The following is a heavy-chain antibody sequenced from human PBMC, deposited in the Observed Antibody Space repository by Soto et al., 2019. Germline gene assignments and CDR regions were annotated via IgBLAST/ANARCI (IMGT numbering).Heavy chain of an antibody. CDR1: GYTFTSYG. Sequence: GASVKVSCKASGYTFTSYGISWVRQAPGQGLEWMGWISAYNGNTNYAQKLQGRVTMTTDTSTSTAYMELRSLRSDDTAVYYCARAPLDYYDSRGYYHSQLLGAFDSWGQGTRVTVAS. D-gene: IGHD3-22*01. J-gene: IGHJ3*02. CDR3: ARAPLDYYDSRGYYHSQLLGAFDS. CDR2: ISAYNGNT. V-gene: IGHV1-18*01.